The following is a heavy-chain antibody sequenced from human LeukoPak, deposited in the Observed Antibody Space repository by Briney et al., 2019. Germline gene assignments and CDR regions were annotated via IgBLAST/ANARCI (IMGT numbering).Heavy chain of an antibody. V-gene: IGHV3-23*01. CDR3: AKNREYSYGYCDY. Sequence: GGSLRLSCAASGFTFSSYAMSWVRQAPGKGLEWVSAISGSGGSTYYADSVEGRFTISRDNSKNTLFLQMNSLRAEDTAVYYCAKNREYSYGYCDYWGQGTLVTVSS. D-gene: IGHD3-22*01. CDR2: ISGSGGST. CDR1: GFTFSSYA. J-gene: IGHJ4*02.